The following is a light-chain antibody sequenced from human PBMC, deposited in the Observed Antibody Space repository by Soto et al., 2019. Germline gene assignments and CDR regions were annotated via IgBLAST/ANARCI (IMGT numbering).Light chain of an antibody. CDR3: MQGTHWPPLT. CDR1: QSLLYSDGNTY. V-gene: IGKV2-30*01. Sequence: DVVLTQSPLSLPVTLGQPASISCRSSQSLLYSDGNTYLNWFQQRPGKYPRRLIFDVSNRDSEVPDRFSGTGSGTEFTLKISRVEAEDGGVYYCMQGTHWPPLTFGQGTRLEIK. CDR2: DVS. J-gene: IGKJ5*01.